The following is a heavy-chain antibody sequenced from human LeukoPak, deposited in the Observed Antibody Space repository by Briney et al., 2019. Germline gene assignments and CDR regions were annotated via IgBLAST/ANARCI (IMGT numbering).Heavy chain of an antibody. J-gene: IGHJ4*02. V-gene: IGHV4-39*01. CDR2: IYYSGST. CDR1: RGSISSSSYY. D-gene: IGHD3-9*01. Sequence: PSETLSLTCTVSRGSISSSSYYWGWIRQPPRKGLEWIGSIYYSGSTYYNPSLKSRVTISLDTSKNQFSLKLSSVTAADTGVFYCASGSDDILTGYSSFEVYWGQGTLVTVSS. CDR3: ASGSDDILTGYSSFEVY.